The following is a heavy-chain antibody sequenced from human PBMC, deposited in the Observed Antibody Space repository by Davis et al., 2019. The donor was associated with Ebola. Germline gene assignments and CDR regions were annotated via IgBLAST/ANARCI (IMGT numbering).Heavy chain of an antibody. V-gene: IGHV1-69*13. CDR1: GGTFSSYA. CDR3: AREGCSGGSCYSLGYYYYYGMDV. D-gene: IGHD2-15*01. Sequence: SVKVSCKASGGTFSSYAISWVRQAPGQGLEWMGGIIPIFGTANYAQKFQGRVTITADESTSTAYMELSSLRSEDTAVYYCAREGCSGGSCYSLGYYYYYGMDVWGQGTTITVSS. CDR2: IIPIFGTA. J-gene: IGHJ6*02.